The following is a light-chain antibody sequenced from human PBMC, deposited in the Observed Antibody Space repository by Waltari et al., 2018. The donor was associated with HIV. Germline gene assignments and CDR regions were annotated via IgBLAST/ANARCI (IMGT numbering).Light chain of an antibody. CDR2: KDT. CDR3: YSAADNIEV. CDR1: VLTKKY. Sequence: SFELTQPSSVSVSPGQTARITCSGDVLTKKYARWIQQKPGQAPLLVIYKDTERPSGIPERFSGSSSGTTVTLTISGAQVDDEADYYCYSAADNIEVFGGGTKLTVL. V-gene: IGLV3-27*01. J-gene: IGLJ3*02.